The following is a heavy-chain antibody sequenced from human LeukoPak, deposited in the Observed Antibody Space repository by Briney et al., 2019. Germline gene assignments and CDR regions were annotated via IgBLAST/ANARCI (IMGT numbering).Heavy chain of an antibody. V-gene: IGHV4-4*07. D-gene: IGHD2-21*01. J-gene: IGHJ3*02. CDR2: IYSSGTT. CDR1: GGSMSGNF. Sequence: SETLSLTCTVSGGSMSGNFWTWIRQPAGKGLEWIGRIYSSGTTDYNPSLKSRISMSVDTFNNHFSLKLQSVTAADTAVYFCARVAYDAFDIWGQGTMVTVSS. CDR3: ARVAYDAFDI.